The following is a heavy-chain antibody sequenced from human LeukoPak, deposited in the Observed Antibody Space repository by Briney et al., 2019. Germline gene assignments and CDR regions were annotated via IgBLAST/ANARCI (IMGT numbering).Heavy chain of an antibody. CDR1: GGSISSGDYY. V-gene: IGHV4-30-4*01. CDR3: ARDRRGYSGYPDAFDI. CDR2: IYYSGST. D-gene: IGHD5-12*01. Sequence: PSETLSLTCTVSGGSISSGDYYWSWIRQPPGKGLEWIGYIYYSGSTYYNPSLKSRVTISVDTSKNQFSLKLSSVTAADTAVYYCARDRRGYSGYPDAFDIWGQGTMVTVSS. J-gene: IGHJ3*02.